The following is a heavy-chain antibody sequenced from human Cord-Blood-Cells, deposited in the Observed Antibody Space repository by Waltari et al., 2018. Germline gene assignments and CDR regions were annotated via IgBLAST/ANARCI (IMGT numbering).Heavy chain of an antibody. J-gene: IGHJ4*02. D-gene: IGHD5-12*01. CDR2: INHSGST. CDR1: GGSFSGYY. V-gene: IGHV4-34*01. CDR3: ARGLRGDRDIVATIDY. Sequence: QVQLQQWGAGLLKPSETLSLTRAVYGGSFSGYYWSWIRQPPGKGLEWIGEINHSGSTNYNPSLKSRVTISVDTSKNQFSLKLSSVTAADTAVYYCARGLRGDRDIVATIDYWGQGTLVTVSS.